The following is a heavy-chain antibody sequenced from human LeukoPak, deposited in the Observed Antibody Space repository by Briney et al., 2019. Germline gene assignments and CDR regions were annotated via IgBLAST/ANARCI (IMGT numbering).Heavy chain of an antibody. Sequence: ASVKVSFKASGYTFTIYYMHWVRQAPGQGLEWVGIINPSGGSASYAQKFQGRVTMIRDTPTSTVYMELSSLRSEDTAVYYCARGVRIEGSGSYEGPFFDYWGQGTLVTVSS. CDR2: INPSGGSA. V-gene: IGHV1-46*01. CDR1: GYTFTIYY. CDR3: ARGVRIEGSGSYEGPFFDY. J-gene: IGHJ4*02. D-gene: IGHD3-10*01.